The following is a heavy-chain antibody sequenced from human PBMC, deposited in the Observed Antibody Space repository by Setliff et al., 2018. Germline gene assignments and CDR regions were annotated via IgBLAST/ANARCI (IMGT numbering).Heavy chain of an antibody. CDR1: GYSFAKYA. V-gene: IGHV1-3*01. D-gene: IGHD2-2*01. CDR3: AREVLPLVREEAFYI. J-gene: IGHJ3*02. CDR2: INAGNGNT. Sequence: ASVKVSCKASGYSFAKYALHWVRQATGQRLEWMGWINAGNGNTKCSQNFQGRVTITRATSASTAYVELSSLRSEDTAVYYCAREVLPLVREEAFYIWGQGTMVTVSS.